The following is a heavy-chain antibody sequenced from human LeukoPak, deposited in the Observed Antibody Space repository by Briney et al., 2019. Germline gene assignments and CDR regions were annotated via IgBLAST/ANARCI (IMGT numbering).Heavy chain of an antibody. V-gene: IGHV3-7*01. J-gene: IGHJ4*02. CDR1: GFTFSRFW. CDR2: IKEDGGEK. CDR3: ARDAMRGGDYDY. D-gene: IGHD3-16*01. Sequence: GGSLRLSCAASGFTFSRFWMSWVRQAPGKGLEWVANIKEDGGEKHYVDSVKGRFTISRDNAKNSLYLQMNSLRADDTSVYYCARDAMRGGDYDYWGQGTLVTVSS.